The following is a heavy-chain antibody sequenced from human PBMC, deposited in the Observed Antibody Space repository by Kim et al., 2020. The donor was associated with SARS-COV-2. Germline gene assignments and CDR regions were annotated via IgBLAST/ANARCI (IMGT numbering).Heavy chain of an antibody. CDR2: ISAYNGNT. CDR3: ARVRLRLLWFGELPDPDY. CDR1: GYTFTSYG. D-gene: IGHD3-10*01. Sequence: ASVKVSCKASGYTFTSYGISWVRQAPGQGLEWMGWISAYNGNTNYAQKLQGRVTMTTDTSTSTAYMELRSLRSDDTAVYYCARVRLRLLWFGELPDPDYWGQGTLVTVSS. J-gene: IGHJ4*02. V-gene: IGHV1-18*01.